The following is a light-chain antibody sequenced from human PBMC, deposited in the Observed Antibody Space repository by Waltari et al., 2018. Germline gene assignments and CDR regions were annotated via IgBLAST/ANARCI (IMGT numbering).Light chain of an antibody. J-gene: IGLJ2*01. CDR1: NLGDKF. V-gene: IGLV3-1*01. CDR3: QTWDRSIPI. CDR2: ENR. Sequence: SYELTQSPSVSVSPGLTATITCAGDNLGDKFVSWYQQKPGQSPILVIFENRRRPLVVPVRFAGSNSGNTATLTISGTQTLDEADYYCQTWDRSIPIFGGGTKLTVL.